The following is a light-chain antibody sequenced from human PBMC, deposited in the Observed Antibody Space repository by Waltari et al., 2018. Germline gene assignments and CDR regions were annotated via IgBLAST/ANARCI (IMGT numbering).Light chain of an antibody. V-gene: IGLV2-23*02. CDR2: EVT. CDR3: FSYAGRFSFV. Sequence: QSALTQPASVSGSPGQSITISCAGTANYVGNYNLVSWYQQHPGKAPKLIIYEVTKRPSGVSNRFSASKSGIAASLTISGLQAEDEAEYYCFSYAGRFSFVFGTGTQVTV. CDR1: ANYVGNYNL. J-gene: IGLJ1*01.